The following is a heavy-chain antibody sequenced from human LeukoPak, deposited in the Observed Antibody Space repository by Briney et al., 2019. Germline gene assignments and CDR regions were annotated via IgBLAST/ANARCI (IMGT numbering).Heavy chain of an antibody. J-gene: IGHJ3*02. CDR1: GYSFTSYW. CDR3: ARPKRGYSYAFDI. V-gene: IGHV5-51*01. D-gene: IGHD5-18*01. CDR2: IYPGDSDT. Sequence: GESLKISCKGSGYSFTSYWIGWVRQVPGKGLEWMGIIYPGDSDTRYSPSFQGQVTILADKSISTAYLQWSSLKASDTAMYYCARPKRGYSYAFDIWGQGTMVTVSS.